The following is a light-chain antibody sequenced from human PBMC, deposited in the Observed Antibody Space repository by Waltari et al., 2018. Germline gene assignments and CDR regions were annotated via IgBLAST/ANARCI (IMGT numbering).Light chain of an antibody. CDR1: RPRTYH. J-gene: IGLJ3*02. CDR2: GKN. Sequence: SSELTQYPDVSVALVQTVRINCQGNRPRTYHATWFQQKPGQAPVLVVYGKNNRPSGIPDRFSGSNSGNTASLTITGAQAEDEADYYCYSRDSSANHRMFGGGTKLTVL. CDR3: YSRDSSANHRM. V-gene: IGLV3-19*01.